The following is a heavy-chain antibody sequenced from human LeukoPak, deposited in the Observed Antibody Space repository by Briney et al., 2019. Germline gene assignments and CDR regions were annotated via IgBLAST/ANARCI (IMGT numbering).Heavy chain of an antibody. CDR1: GGSFSGYY. J-gene: IGHJ5*02. CDR2: INHSGST. V-gene: IGHV4-34*01. CDR3: ARVRSSGWFDP. Sequence: PSETLSLTCAVCGGSFSGYYWSWIRQPPGKGLEWIGEINHSGSTNYNPSLKSRVTISVDTSKNQFSLKLSSVTAADTAVYYCARVRSSGWFDPWGQGTLVTVSS. D-gene: IGHD6-19*01.